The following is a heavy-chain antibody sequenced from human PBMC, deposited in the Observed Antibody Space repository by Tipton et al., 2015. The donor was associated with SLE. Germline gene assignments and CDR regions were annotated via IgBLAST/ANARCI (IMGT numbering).Heavy chain of an antibody. CDR2: IYNSGST. J-gene: IGHJ2*01. Sequence: LRLSCTVSGDSISSSSYYWAWIRQPPGKGLGWTGTIYNSGSTQYNPSLKSRITISVDTSNNQFSLRLRSVTAADTAVYYCARDSAVNFWYFDLWGRGTLVTVSS. CDR3: ARDSAVNFWYFDL. CDR1: GDSISSSSYY. V-gene: IGHV4-39*07.